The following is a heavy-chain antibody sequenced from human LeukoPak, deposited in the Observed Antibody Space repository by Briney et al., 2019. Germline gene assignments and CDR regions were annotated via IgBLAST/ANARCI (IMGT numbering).Heavy chain of an antibody. D-gene: IGHD6-19*01. V-gene: IGHV4-34*01. Sequence: SETLSLTCAVYGGSFSGYYWSWIRQPPGKGLEWIGEINHSGSTNYNPSLKSRVTISVDTSKNLFSLKLSSVTAADTAVYYCARGIAVAGTGNWFDPWGQGTLVTVSS. CDR1: GGSFSGYY. CDR3: ARGIAVAGTGNWFDP. CDR2: INHSGST. J-gene: IGHJ5*02.